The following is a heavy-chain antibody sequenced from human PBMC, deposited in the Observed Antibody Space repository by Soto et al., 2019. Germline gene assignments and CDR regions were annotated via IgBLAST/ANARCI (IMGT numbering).Heavy chain of an antibody. CDR1: GYTFTSYG. Sequence: QVQLVQSGAEVKKPGASVKVSCKASGYTFTSYGISWVRQAPGQGLEWMGWISAYNGNTNYAQKLQGRVTKTTDTSTSTAYMELRSLRSDDTAVYYCATMTKADIGGLRFDYWGQGTLVTVSS. CDR2: ISAYNGNT. J-gene: IGHJ4*02. CDR3: ATMTKADIGGLRFDY. V-gene: IGHV1-18*01. D-gene: IGHD4-17*01.